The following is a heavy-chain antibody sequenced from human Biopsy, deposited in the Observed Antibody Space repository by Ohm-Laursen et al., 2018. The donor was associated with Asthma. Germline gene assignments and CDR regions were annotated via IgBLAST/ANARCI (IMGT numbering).Heavy chain of an antibody. CDR2: IKHDGSEK. V-gene: IGHV3-7*01. D-gene: IGHD3-3*01. CDR3: ARTFHFWSPYHAEHYQL. J-gene: IGHJ1*01. CDR1: GFTFGDHC. Sequence: SLRLSRAASGFTFGDHCMSWVRQVPGQGLEWVANIKHDGSEKNHVDSLKGRFTISRDNAKNLLFLQMNSLRAEDTAVYYCARTFHFWSPYHAEHYQLWGQGTLVTVSS.